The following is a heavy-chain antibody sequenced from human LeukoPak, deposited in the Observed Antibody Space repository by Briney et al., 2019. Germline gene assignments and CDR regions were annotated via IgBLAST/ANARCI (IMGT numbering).Heavy chain of an antibody. CDR1: GGSFSGYY. V-gene: IGHV4-34*01. CDR2: INHSGST. CDR3: ARGTTMDV. Sequence: PSETLSLTCAVYGGSFSGYYWSWIRQPPGKGLEWIGEINHSGSTNYNPSLKSRVTISVDTSKNQFSLKLSSVTAADTAVYHCARGTTMDVWGRGTTVTVSS. J-gene: IGHJ6*03. D-gene: IGHD1/OR15-1a*01.